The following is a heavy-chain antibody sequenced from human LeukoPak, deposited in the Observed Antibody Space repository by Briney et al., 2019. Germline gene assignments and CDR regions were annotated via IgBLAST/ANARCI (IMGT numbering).Heavy chain of an antibody. CDR1: GGSISSYY. D-gene: IGHD3-10*01. Sequence: SETLSLTCTVSGGSISSYYWSWIRQPPGKGLEWIGYIYTSGSTNHNPSLKSRVTISVDTSKNQFSLKLSSVTAADTAVYYCARRSWGVYYFDYWGQGTLVTVSS. V-gene: IGHV4-4*09. CDR3: ARRSWGVYYFDY. J-gene: IGHJ4*02. CDR2: IYTSGST.